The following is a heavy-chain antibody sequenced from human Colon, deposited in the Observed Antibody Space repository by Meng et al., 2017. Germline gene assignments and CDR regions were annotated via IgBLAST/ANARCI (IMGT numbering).Heavy chain of an antibody. Sequence: QLKGSGSRLVEPSQPRSLTLAVSGASVTTTLSSWSWSRQSPGKGLEWIGNIYDNGYTYYSPSLRSRVTISVDRSNNQFSLNLNSVTAADTAVYFCARGYRGSTYFAYWGQGILVTVSS. D-gene: IGHD3-16*01. J-gene: IGHJ4*02. CDR1: GASVTTTLSS. CDR3: ARGYRGSTYFAY. V-gene: IGHV4-30-2*06. CDR2: IYDNGYT.